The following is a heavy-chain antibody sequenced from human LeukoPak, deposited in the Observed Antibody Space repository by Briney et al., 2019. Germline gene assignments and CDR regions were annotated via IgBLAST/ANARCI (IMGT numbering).Heavy chain of an antibody. J-gene: IGHJ4*02. Sequence: GGSLRLSCAASGFTFSSYAMSWVRQAPGKGLEWVSAISGSGGSTYYAGSVTGRFTISRDNSKNTLYLQMYSLRAEDTAVYYCAKEDYDSSGYYAPFFDYWGQGTLVTVSS. CDR2: ISGSGGST. CDR1: GFTFSSYA. CDR3: AKEDYDSSGYYAPFFDY. V-gene: IGHV3-23*01. D-gene: IGHD3-22*01.